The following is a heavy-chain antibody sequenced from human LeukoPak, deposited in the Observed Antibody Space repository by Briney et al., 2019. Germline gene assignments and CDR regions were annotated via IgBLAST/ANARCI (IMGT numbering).Heavy chain of an antibody. CDR1: GGSVSSGSYY. CDR3: ARVETDYGDYASPLYYFDY. J-gene: IGHJ4*02. D-gene: IGHD4-17*01. CDR2: IYYSGST. Sequence: KPSETLSLTCTVSGGSVSSGSYYWSWIRQHPGKGLEWIGYIYYSGSTYYNPSLKSRVTISVDTSKNQFSLKLSSVTAADTAVYYCARVETDYGDYASPLYYFDYWGQGTLVTVSS. V-gene: IGHV4-31*03.